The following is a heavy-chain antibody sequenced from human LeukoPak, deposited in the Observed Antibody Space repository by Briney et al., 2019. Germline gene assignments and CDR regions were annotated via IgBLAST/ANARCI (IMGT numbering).Heavy chain of an antibody. CDR2: IYPGDSDT. J-gene: IGHJ5*02. D-gene: IGHD5-18*01. Sequence: GESLKISCKGSGYSFTSYWIGWVRQMPGKGLEWMGIIYPGDSDTRYSPSFQGQVTISADKSISTAYLQWSSLKASDTAMYYCARHPDTAMVWAYNWFDPWGQGTLVTVSS. CDR1: GYSFTSYW. CDR3: ARHPDTAMVWAYNWFDP. V-gene: IGHV5-51*01.